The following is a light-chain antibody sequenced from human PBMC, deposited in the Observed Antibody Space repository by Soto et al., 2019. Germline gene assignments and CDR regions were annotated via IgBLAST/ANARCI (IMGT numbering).Light chain of an antibody. CDR1: QSITTY. V-gene: IGKV1-5*01. Sequence: IHLTPYPSALSSFVPDHVHVTCRASQSITTYLAWYQHRPVRAPKLLMYDASTLDSGVPSRFSGSGSGTEFILTIISLQPDDFATYYCQQDNSYLWTFGHVTKVDIK. J-gene: IGKJ1*01. CDR2: DAS. CDR3: QQDNSYLWT.